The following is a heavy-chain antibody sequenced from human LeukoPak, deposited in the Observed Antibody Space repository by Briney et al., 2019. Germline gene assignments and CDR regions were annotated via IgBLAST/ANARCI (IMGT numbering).Heavy chain of an antibody. CDR2: INSDGSST. CDR1: GFTFSSYW. Sequence: GGSLRLSCAASGFTFSSYWMHWVRQAPGKGLVWVSRINSDGSSTSYADSVKGRFTISRDNAKNTLYLQMNSLRAEDTAVYYCARSTGKHGYSYGYGGHFDYWGQGTLVTVSS. CDR3: ARSTGKHGYSYGYGGHFDY. V-gene: IGHV3-74*01. J-gene: IGHJ4*02. D-gene: IGHD5-18*01.